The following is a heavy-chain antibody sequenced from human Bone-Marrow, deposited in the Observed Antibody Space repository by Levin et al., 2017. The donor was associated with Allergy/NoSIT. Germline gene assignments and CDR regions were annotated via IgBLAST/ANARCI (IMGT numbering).Heavy chain of an antibody. D-gene: IGHD6-13*01. CDR3: AKKGSRSTGILYYYYGMDV. V-gene: IGHV3-23*01. J-gene: IGHJ6*02. CDR1: GFTFSSYA. CDR2: ISGSGGST. Sequence: QAGGSLRLSCAASGFTFSSYAMSWVRQAPGKGLEWVSAISGSGGSTYYADSVKGRFTISRDNSKNTLYLQMNSLRAEDTAVYYCAKKGSRSTGILYYYYGMDVWGQGTTVTVSS.